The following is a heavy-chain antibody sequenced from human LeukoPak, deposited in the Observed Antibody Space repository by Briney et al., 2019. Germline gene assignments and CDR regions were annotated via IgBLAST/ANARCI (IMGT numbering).Heavy chain of an antibody. J-gene: IGHJ4*02. CDR3: ARDEGYDRYYFDY. CDR2: IYYSGST. V-gene: IGHV4-39*07. D-gene: IGHD3-22*01. Sequence: SETLSLTCAVSGGSISSSSYYWGWIRQPPGKGLEWIGSIYYSGSTYYNPSLKSRVTISVDTSKNQFSLKLSSVTAADTAVYYCARDEGYDRYYFDYWGQGTLVTVSS. CDR1: GGSISSSSYY.